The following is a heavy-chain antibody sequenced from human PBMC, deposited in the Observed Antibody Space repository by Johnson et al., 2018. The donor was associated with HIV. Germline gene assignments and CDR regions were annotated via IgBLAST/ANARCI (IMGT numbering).Heavy chain of an antibody. V-gene: IGHV3-66*01. CDR2: LYSDGRTI. CDR3: AREEGTDILTRGDAFDI. Sequence: MLLVESGGGLVQPGGSLRLSCAASGFTVSSNYMSWVRQAPGKGLEWVSVLYSDGRTIYYADSVKGRFTMSRDNAKKSLYLQMNSLRAEDTAVYYCAREEGTDILTRGDAFDIWGQGTMVTVSS. CDR1: GFTVSSNY. J-gene: IGHJ3*02. D-gene: IGHD3-9*01.